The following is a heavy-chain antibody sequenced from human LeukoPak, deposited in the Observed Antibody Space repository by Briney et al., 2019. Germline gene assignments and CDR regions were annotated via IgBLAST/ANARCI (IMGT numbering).Heavy chain of an antibody. Sequence: GESLKISCKASGYNFTNYWIGWVRQVPGKGLEWMGIIHPGHSDPTYTPSFQGQVTISADKSISTTYLQWSSLKTSDIAIYYCARSVTATGLDYWGQGTLVTVSS. V-gene: IGHV5-51*01. CDR3: ARSVTATGLDY. CDR2: IHPGHSDP. D-gene: IGHD2-21*02. CDR1: GYNFTNYW. J-gene: IGHJ4*02.